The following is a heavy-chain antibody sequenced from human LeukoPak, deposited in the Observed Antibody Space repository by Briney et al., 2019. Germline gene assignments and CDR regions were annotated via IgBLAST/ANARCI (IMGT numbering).Heavy chain of an antibody. CDR3: ARARNDYDSSGSSTLDY. CDR2: IWYDGSNI. CDR1: GFTFSSYS. Sequence: GGSLRLSCAASGFTFSSYSMNWVRQAPGKGLDWVAVIWYDGSNIYHGDSVKGRFTVSRDNSKNTLYLQMNSLRAEDTAVYYCARARNDYDSSGSSTLDYWGQGTLVTVSS. D-gene: IGHD3-22*01. V-gene: IGHV3-33*08. J-gene: IGHJ4*02.